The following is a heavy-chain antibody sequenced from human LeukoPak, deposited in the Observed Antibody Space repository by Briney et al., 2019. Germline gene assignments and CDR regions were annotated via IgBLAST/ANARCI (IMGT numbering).Heavy chain of an antibody. CDR1: GGSFSGYY. V-gene: IGHV4-34*01. J-gene: IGHJ4*02. CDR3: ARGEQQLVGSIDY. Sequence: SETLSHTCAVYGGSFSGYYWSWIRQPPGKGLEWIGEINHSGSTNYNPSLKSRVTISVDTSKNQFSLKLSSVTAADTAVYYCARGEQQLVGSIDYWGQGPLDRVSS. D-gene: IGHD6-13*01. CDR2: INHSGST.